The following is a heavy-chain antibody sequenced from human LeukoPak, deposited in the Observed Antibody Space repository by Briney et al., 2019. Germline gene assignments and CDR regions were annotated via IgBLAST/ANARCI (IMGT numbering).Heavy chain of an antibody. V-gene: IGHV3-48*01. CDR3: TGNYYGSGSYADFDY. D-gene: IGHD3-10*01. CDR1: GFTFSSYS. J-gene: IGHJ4*02. CDR2: ISSSSSNI. Sequence: PGGSLRLSCAASGFTFSSYSMNWVRQAPGKGLEWVSYISSSSSNIYYADSVKGRFTISRDNAKNSLYLQMNSLRAEDTAVYYCTGNYYGSGSYADFDYWGQGTLVTVSS.